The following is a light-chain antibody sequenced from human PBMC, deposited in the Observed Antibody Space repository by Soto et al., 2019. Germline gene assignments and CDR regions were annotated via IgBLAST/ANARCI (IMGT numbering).Light chain of an antibody. V-gene: IGLV2-14*01. Sequence: QSALTQPASVSGSPGQSITISCTGTSSDIGGFYYVSWYQHHPGKGPKLMIYEVSYRPSGISDRFSGSKSGNTASLTISELQPEDDADYYCSSYTTNNTRVFGTGTKVTVL. CDR1: SSDIGGFYY. J-gene: IGLJ1*01. CDR2: EVS. CDR3: SSYTTNNTRV.